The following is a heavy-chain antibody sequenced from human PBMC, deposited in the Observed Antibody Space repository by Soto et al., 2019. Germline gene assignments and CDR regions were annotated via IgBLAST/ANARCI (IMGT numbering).Heavy chain of an antibody. CDR2: INPSGGST. CDR3: ARDGTMVRGIDDAFDI. D-gene: IGHD3-10*01. Sequence: GASVKVSCKASGYTFTSYYMHWVRQAPGQGLEWMGIINPSGGSTSYAQKFQGRVTMTRDTSASTVYMELSSLRSEDTAVYYCARDGTMVRGIDDAFDIWGQGTMVTVSS. J-gene: IGHJ3*02. CDR1: GYTFTSYY. V-gene: IGHV1-46*03.